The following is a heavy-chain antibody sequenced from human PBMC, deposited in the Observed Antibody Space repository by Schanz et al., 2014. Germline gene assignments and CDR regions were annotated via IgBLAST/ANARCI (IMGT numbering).Heavy chain of an antibody. CDR3: ARNIIATARAYDI. CDR2: INVYNGDT. CDR1: GYTFPSYG. J-gene: IGHJ3*02. Sequence: QVQLVQSGSAVKKPGASVKVSCKASGYTFPSYGITWVRQAPGQGLEWMGWINVYNGDTKFAKTLKDRFTLTRDTATSTVYMELRSLRADDTAVYYCARNIIATARAYDIWGRGTMVTVSS. D-gene: IGHD6-13*01. V-gene: IGHV1-18*04.